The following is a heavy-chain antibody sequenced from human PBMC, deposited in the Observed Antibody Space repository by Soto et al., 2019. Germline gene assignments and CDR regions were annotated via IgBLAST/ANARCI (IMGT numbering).Heavy chain of an antibody. CDR1: GGSISSYY. D-gene: IGHD2-15*01. J-gene: IGHJ6*02. V-gene: IGHV4-4*07. CDR2: IYTSGST. CDR3: ARDQGGPPIGYYGMDV. Sequence: QVQLQESGPGLVKPSETLSLTCTVSGGSISSYYWSWIRQPAGKGLEWIGRIYTSGSTNYNPSLKSRVTMSVDTAKNHFSLTLSAVTAADTAVYYCARDQGGPPIGYYGMDVWGQGTTVTVSS.